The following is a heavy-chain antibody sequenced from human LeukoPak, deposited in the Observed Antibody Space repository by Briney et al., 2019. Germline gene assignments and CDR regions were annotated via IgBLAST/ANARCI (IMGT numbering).Heavy chain of an antibody. CDR2: IYPSGNT. D-gene: IGHD5-24*01. V-gene: IGHV4-61*02. CDR1: GDSVSSSDTY. Sequence: PSETLSLTCTVSGDSVSSSDTYWTWIRQPAGKGLEWIVRIYPSGNTNYNPSLKSRVTISLDTSKNQFSLNLTSVTAADTAVYYCGKEFQFNPDWGQGTLVTVSS. CDR3: GKEFQFNPD. J-gene: IGHJ4*02.